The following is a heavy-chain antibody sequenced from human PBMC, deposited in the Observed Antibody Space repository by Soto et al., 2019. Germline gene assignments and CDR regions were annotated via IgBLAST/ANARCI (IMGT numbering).Heavy chain of an antibody. CDR2: ISSNGGST. V-gene: IGHV3-64D*08. CDR3: VKGRYCSGGSCYSHSHFQH. CDR1: GFTFSSYA. D-gene: IGHD2-15*01. J-gene: IGHJ1*01. Sequence: EVQLVESGGGLVQPGGSLRLSCSASGFTFSSYAMHWVRQAPGKGLEYVSAISSNGGSTYYADSVKGRFTISRDNSKNTLYLQMSSLRAEDTAVYYCVKGRYCSGGSCYSHSHFQHWGQGTLVTVSS.